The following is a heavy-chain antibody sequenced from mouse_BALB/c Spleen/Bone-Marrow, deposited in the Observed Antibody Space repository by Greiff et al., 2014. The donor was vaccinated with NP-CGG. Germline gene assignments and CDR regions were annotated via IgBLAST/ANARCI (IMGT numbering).Heavy chain of an antibody. D-gene: IGHD1-1*02. CDR3: ARSGERYGAMDY. V-gene: IGHV5-4*02. CDR1: GFTFSDYY. J-gene: IGHJ4*01. CDR2: ISDGGSYT. Sequence: DVHLVESGEGLVKPGGSLKPSCAASGFTFSDYYMYWVRQTPEKRLEWVATISDGGSYTYYPDSVKGRFTISRDNAKNNLYLQMSSLKSEDTAMYYCARSGERYGAMDYWGQGTSVTVFS.